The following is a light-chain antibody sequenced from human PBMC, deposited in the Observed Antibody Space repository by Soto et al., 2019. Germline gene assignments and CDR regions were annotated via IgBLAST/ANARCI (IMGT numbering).Light chain of an antibody. Sequence: DIVMTQTPLSLSVTPGQPASISCRSSQSLLYSDGKTYLNWYLQKPGQPPQLLIHEVTNRFSGVPDRFSASGSGIDFTLEISRVEAEDVGVYYCMQSLQVPLTFGGGTKLEMK. CDR2: EVT. CDR1: QSLLYSDGKTY. J-gene: IGKJ4*01. CDR3: MQSLQVPLT. V-gene: IGKV2D-29*01.